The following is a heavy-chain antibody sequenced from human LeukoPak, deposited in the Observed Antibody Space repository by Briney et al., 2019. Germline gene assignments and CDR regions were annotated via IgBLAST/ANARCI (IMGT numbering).Heavy chain of an antibody. CDR2: IYYSGST. CDR1: GYSISSGYY. D-gene: IGHD6-6*01. Sequence: SETLSLTCTVSGYSISSGYYWGWIRQPPGKGLEWIGSIYYSGSTYYNPSLKSRVTISVDTSKNQFSLKLSSVTAADTAVYYCARDPGIAARPYYFDYWGQGTLVTVSS. J-gene: IGHJ4*02. CDR3: ARDPGIAARPYYFDY. V-gene: IGHV4-38-2*02.